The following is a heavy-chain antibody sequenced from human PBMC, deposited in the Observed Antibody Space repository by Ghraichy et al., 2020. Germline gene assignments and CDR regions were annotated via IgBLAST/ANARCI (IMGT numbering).Heavy chain of an antibody. Sequence: SETLSLTCTVSGGSISSYYWSWIRQPPGKGLEWIGYIYYSGSTNYNPSLKSRVTISVDTSKNQFSLKLSSVTAADTAVYYCARHEYSQYYFDYWGQGTLVTVSS. J-gene: IGHJ4*02. V-gene: IGHV4-59*01. CDR3: ARHEYSQYYFDY. D-gene: IGHD5-18*01. CDR1: GGSISSYY. CDR2: IYYSGST.